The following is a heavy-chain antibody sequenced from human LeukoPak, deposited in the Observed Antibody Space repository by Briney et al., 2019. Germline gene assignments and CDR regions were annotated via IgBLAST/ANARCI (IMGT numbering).Heavy chain of an antibody. CDR1: GGSFSGYY. V-gene: IGHV4-34*01. CDR3: ARCSGGRIPY. CDR2: INHSGST. J-gene: IGHJ4*02. D-gene: IGHD2-15*01. Sequence: PSETLSLTCAVYGGSFSGYYWSWIRQPPGKGLEWIGEINHSGSTNYNPSLKSRVTISVDTSKNQFSLKLSSVTAADTAVYYCARCSGGRIPYWGQGTLVTVSS.